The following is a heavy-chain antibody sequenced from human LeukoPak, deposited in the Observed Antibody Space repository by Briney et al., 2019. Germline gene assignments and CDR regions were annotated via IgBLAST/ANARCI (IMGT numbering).Heavy chain of an antibody. Sequence: GGSLRLSCAASGFTFDDYGMSWVRQAPGKGLEWVSDINWNGGSTGFADSVKGRFTISRDNAKNSLYLQMNSLRAEDTALYYCARSEAGVTSGDAFDFWGQGTMVTVSS. CDR2: INWNGGST. CDR3: ARSEAGVTSGDAFDF. D-gene: IGHD4-23*01. J-gene: IGHJ3*01. CDR1: GFTFDDYG. V-gene: IGHV3-20*04.